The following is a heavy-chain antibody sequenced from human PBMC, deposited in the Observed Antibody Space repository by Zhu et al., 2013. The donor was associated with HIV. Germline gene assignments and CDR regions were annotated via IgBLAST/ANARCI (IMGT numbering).Heavy chain of an antibody. Sequence: QVQLVQSGAEVKKPGSSVKVSCKSFGGTISTYTISWVRQAPGQGLEWMGGIIPIFGTPNYAQKFQDRVTITADKSTSTAYMELSSLRSEDTAVYYCARGTGVTGPGHFYYYAMDVWGQGTTVTVSS. J-gene: IGHJ6*02. CDR1: GGTISTYT. V-gene: IGHV1-69*06. CDR3: ARGTGVTGPGHFYYYAMDV. D-gene: IGHD2-8*01. CDR2: IIPIFGTP.